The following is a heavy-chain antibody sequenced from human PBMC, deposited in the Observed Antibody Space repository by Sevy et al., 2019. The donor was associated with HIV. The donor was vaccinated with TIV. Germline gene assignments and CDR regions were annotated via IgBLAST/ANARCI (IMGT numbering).Heavy chain of an antibody. V-gene: IGHV3-30*09. J-gene: IGHJ6*02. CDR3: ARPRSNYVDHFYFYAMDV. D-gene: IGHD4-4*01. CDR1: GSPFGNYG. Sequence: GGSLRLSCTASGSPFGNYGTHWVRQAPGRGLEWVAVISFDGDIKYYADSVKGRFALSRDDSKNTVNLQMNTLRTEDTAVYYCARPRSNYVDHFYFYAMDVWGQGTTVTVSS. CDR2: ISFDGDIK.